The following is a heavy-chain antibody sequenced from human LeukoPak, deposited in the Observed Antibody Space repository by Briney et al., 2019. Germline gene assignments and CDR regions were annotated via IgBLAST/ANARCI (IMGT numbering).Heavy chain of an antibody. CDR1: EYTFTTYD. D-gene: IGHD2-2*01. CDR3: ARVRDCSSTTCFRSRGNLFDP. J-gene: IGHJ5*02. V-gene: IGHV1-8*01. Sequence: ASVKVSCKASEYTFTTYDINWVRQASGQGLEWMGWMNPNSGNTQYAQKFQGRVTMTRNTSISTAYMELSSLTSEDTAVYYCARVRDCSSTTCFRSRGNLFDPWGQGTLVIVSS. CDR2: MNPNSGNT.